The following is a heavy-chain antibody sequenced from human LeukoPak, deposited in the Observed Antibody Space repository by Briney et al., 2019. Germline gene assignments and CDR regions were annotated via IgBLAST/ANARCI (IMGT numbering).Heavy chain of an antibody. CDR3: ARGRGTARSSLFDF. CDR1: GFSLSPRAVG. V-gene: IGHV2-5*04. Sequence: SGPSQMKPTQTPKLTCTFSGFSLSPRAVGGGSIRQPPGKALEWLTLIYWNDDKHYSPSLKSRLTITKDTSKNQVVLTMTNMDPVDTGTYYCARGRGTARSSLFDFWGQGTLVTVSS. J-gene: IGHJ4*02. CDR2: IYWNDDK. D-gene: IGHD2-21*02.